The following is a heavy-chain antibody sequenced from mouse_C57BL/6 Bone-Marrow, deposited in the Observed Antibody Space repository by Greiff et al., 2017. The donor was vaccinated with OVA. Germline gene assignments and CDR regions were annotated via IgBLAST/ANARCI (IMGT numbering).Heavy chain of an antibody. J-gene: IGHJ3*01. CDR2: IYPGDGDT. Sequence: VQRVESGPELVKPGASVKISCKASGYAFSSSWMNWVKQRPGKGLEWIGRIYPGDGDTNYNVKFKGKATLTADKSSSTAYMQLSSLTSEDSAVYICARPAWFAYWGQGTLVTVSA. V-gene: IGHV1-82*01. CDR3: ARPAWFAY. CDR1: GYAFSSSW.